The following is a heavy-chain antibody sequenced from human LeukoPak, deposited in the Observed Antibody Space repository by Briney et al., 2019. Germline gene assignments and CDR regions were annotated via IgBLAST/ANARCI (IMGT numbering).Heavy chain of an antibody. CDR1: GFTFSNAW. CDR2: IKSKADGGTK. V-gene: IGHV3-15*01. Sequence: GGSLRLSCAASGFTFSNAWMSWVRQAPGKGLEWVGRIKSKADGGTKDYAAPVKGSFTISRGDSKNTLYLQMNSLKTEDTAVYYCTTDLVVVPAAAAGENCFDPWGQGTLVTVSS. D-gene: IGHD2-2*01. J-gene: IGHJ5*02. CDR3: TTDLVVVPAAAAGENCFDP.